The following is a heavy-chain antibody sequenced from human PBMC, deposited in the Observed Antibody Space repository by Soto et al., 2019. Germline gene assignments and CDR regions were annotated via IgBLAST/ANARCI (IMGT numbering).Heavy chain of an antibody. Sequence: EVQLVESGGGLVQTGGSLKLSCAASGFTFSGSAMHWVRQASGKGLEWVGRIRSKANSYATAYAASVKGRFTISRDDSKNTAYLQMNSLKTEDTAVYYCIRQGMVITRMDVWGQGTTVTVSS. V-gene: IGHV3-73*02. CDR1: GFTFSGSA. J-gene: IGHJ6*02. CDR3: IRQGMVITRMDV. CDR2: IRSKANSYAT. D-gene: IGHD3-22*01.